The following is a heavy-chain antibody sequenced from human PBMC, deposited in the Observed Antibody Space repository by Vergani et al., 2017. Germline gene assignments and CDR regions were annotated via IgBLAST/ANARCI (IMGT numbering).Heavy chain of an antibody. V-gene: IGHV1-8*02. CDR3: ASYGVDAFDI. J-gene: IGHJ3*02. D-gene: IGHD4-17*01. CDR1: GGTFSSYA. CDR2: MNPNSGNT. Sequence: QVQLVQSGAEVKKPGSSVKVSCKASGGTFSSYAINWVRQATGQGLEWMGWMNPNSGNTGYAQKFQGRVTMTRNTSISTAYMELSSLRSEDTAVYYCASYGVDAFDIWGQGTMVTVSS.